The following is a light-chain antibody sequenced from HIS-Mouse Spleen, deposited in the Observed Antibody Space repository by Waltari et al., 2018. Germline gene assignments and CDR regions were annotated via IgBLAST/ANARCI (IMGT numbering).Light chain of an antibody. Sequence: QSALTQPASVSGSPGQSITISCTGTSSDVGGDTSVPWYQQHPGNAPKLMIYDVSNRPSGVSNRFSGSKSGNTASLTISGLQAEDEADYYCSSYTSSSTLVFGGGTKLTVL. J-gene: IGLJ3*02. CDR3: SSYTSSSTLV. CDR2: DVS. V-gene: IGLV2-14*03. CDR1: SSDVGGDTS.